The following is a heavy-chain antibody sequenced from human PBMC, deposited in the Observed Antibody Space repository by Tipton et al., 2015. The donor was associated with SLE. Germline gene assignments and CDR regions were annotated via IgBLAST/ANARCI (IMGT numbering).Heavy chain of an antibody. Sequence: QSGPEVKKPGESLKMSCKGFGYRFADYYIGWVRQVPGKCLEWMGLIYPVDSDATYSPSFQGQVTMSVDKSINTAYLQWRSLKASDTAVYYCTGLLPPVYYGLDDWCQGTTVTVSS. D-gene: IGHD1-1*01. CDR1: GYRFADYY. V-gene: IGHV5-51*03. CDR3: TGLLPPVYYGLDD. CDR2: IYPVDSDA. J-gene: IGHJ6*02.